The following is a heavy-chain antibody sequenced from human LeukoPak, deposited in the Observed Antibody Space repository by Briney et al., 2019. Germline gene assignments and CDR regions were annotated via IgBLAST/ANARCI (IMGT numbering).Heavy chain of an antibody. J-gene: IGHJ5*02. CDR1: GGSITGSY. V-gene: IGHV4-59*01. Sequence: SETLSLTCTVSGGSITGSYWSWIRQPPGKGLEWIGYIYYSGSTNYNPSLKSRVTISVDTSKNQFSLKLSSVTAADTAVYYCARVVSGSLNWFDPWGQGTLVTVSS. CDR3: ARVVSGSLNWFDP. CDR2: IYYSGST. D-gene: IGHD1-26*01.